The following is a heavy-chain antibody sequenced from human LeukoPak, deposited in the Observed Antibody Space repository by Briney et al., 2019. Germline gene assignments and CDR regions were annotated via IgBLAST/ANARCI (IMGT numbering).Heavy chain of an antibody. Sequence: GSSVKVSCKASGYTFTSYDINGVRQATGQGLEWMGWMNPNSGNTGYAQKFQGRVTMTRNTSISTAYMELSSLRSEDTAVYYCAAVVVAATRRFDPWGQGTLVTVSS. J-gene: IGHJ5*02. CDR2: MNPNSGNT. CDR3: AAVVVAATRRFDP. V-gene: IGHV1-8*01. D-gene: IGHD2-15*01. CDR1: GYTFTSYD.